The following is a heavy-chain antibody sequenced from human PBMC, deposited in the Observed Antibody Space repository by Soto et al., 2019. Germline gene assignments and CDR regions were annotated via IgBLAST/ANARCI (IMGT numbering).Heavy chain of an antibody. V-gene: IGHV3-23*01. J-gene: IGHJ4*02. CDR2: LSGGGSNT. CDR1: GLGFSTYS. Sequence: QPGGSLRLSCAASGLGFSTYSMAWVRQTPGKGLAWVSGLSGGGSNTFYADSVQGRFTISVDNSKNTVYLQMNSLRVEDTAVYYCARWDGYGDVWGQGTLVTVSS. CDR3: ARWDGYGDV. D-gene: IGHD4-17*01.